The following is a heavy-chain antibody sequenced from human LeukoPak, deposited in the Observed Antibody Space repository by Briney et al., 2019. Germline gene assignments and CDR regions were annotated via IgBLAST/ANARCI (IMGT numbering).Heavy chain of an antibody. CDR2: ISTDGYTI. J-gene: IGHJ4*02. V-gene: IGHV3-74*01. Sequence: GGSLRLSCAASGLAFSAYKMHWVRQAPRKGLVWVSRISTDGYTIDYADFVQGRFTASRDNTKNTWSLEMNSLRAEDTAVYYCVVGGSPGYWGQGTLVTVSS. CDR1: GLAFSAYK. CDR3: VVGGSPGY. D-gene: IGHD2-15*01.